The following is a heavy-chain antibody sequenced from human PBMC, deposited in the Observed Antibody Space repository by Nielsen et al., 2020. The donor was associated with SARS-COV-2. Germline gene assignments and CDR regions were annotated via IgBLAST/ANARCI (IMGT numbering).Heavy chain of an antibody. J-gene: IGHJ6*02. Sequence: GESLKISCVASGFTFSSYNMNWVRQAPGKGLERVSCISSSSSYIYYEDSVKGRFTISRDNAENSLYLQMNSLRAEDTAVYYCAAYYASGSYSSGSSNYYYYGKDVWGQGTTVTVSS. V-gene: IGHV3-21*01. CDR2: ISSSSSYI. CDR1: GFTFSSYN. CDR3: AAYYASGSYSSGSSNYYYYGKDV. D-gene: IGHD3-10*01.